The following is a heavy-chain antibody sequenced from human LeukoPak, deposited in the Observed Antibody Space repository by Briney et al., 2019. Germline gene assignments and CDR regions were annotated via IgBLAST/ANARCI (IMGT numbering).Heavy chain of an antibody. CDR1: GGSISSYY. Sequence: PSETLSLTCTVSGGSISSYYWSWIRQPPGKGLEWIGYIYYSGSTNYNPSLKSRVTISVDTSKNQFSLKLSSVTAADTAVYYCARDSHCSSTSCYVWYFDLWGRGTLVTVSS. D-gene: IGHD2-2*01. CDR2: IYYSGST. CDR3: ARDSHCSSTSCYVWYFDL. J-gene: IGHJ2*01. V-gene: IGHV4-59*01.